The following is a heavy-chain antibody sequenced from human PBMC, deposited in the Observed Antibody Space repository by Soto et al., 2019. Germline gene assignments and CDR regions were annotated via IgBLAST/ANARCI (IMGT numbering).Heavy chain of an antibody. CDR1: GFTFDDYT. Sequence: EVQLVESGGGLVQPGRSLRLSCAASGFTFDDYTIHWVRQAPGKGLEWVSRINWNGVAMYYADSVRGRFTISRDNARKSLILQMSSLRPEDTALYYCAKDRYSSSSLDYYYYYGMDVWGQGTTVTVSS. CDR3: AKDRYSSSSLDYYYYYGMDV. V-gene: IGHV3-9*01. J-gene: IGHJ6*02. D-gene: IGHD6-6*01. CDR2: INWNGVAM.